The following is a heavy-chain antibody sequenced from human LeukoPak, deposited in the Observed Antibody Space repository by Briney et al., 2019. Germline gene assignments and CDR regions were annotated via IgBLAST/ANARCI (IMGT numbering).Heavy chain of an antibody. Sequence: ASVKVSCKASGYTFTSYYMHWVRQAPGQGLEWMGIINPSGGSTSYAQKFQGRVTMTRDMSTSTVYMELSSLRSEDTAVYYCAREGGGSEVTMIVVEYYYYYYMDVWGKGTTVTVSS. CDR1: GYTFTSYY. D-gene: IGHD3-22*01. CDR3: AREGGGSEVTMIVVEYYYYYYMDV. V-gene: IGHV1-46*01. J-gene: IGHJ6*03. CDR2: INPSGGST.